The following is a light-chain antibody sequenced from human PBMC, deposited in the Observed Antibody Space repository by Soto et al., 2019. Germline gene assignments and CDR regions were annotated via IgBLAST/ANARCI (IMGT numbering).Light chain of an antibody. CDR1: QGIKNY. V-gene: IGKV1-9*01. CDR2: AAS. J-gene: IGKJ5*01. CDR3: QHLINYPIT. Sequence: IRLTQSPSFLSASVGDTVTITCRASQGIKNYLAWYQQKPGKATKILIYAASTLKSGVPSRFSGSGSGTEFTLTISSLQPEDFATYYCQHLINYPITFGQGTRLEIK.